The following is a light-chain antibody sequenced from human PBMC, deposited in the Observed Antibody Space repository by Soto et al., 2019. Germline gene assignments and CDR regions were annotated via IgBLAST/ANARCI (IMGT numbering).Light chain of an antibody. Sequence: QSVLTQPPSASGTPGQRATISCCGSNSNIGSDIVNCYQLLPGAAPEVLINTTNQRPSGVPERFSGSKSGTSASLAISGLQSEDEANSSCATWDGGLSGPLVFGTGTKGTV. V-gene: IGLV1-44*01. CDR3: ATWDGGLSGPLV. CDR2: TTN. J-gene: IGLJ1*01. CDR1: NSNIGSDI.